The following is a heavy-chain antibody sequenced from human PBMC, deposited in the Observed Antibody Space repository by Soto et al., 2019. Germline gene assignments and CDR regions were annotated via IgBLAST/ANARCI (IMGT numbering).Heavy chain of an antibody. V-gene: IGHV4-59*08. Sequence: QVQLQESGPGLVKPSETLSLTCTVSGGSISTYYWNWIRQPPGMGLEWIGYIYYGGSANYNPSLKRRVTISVDTSKKQFSLKLSSVTAADTAVYYCARGGHCTNGVCSALDYWGQGTLVTVSS. D-gene: IGHD2-8*01. CDR2: IYYGGSA. CDR3: ARGGHCTNGVCSALDY. CDR1: GGSISTYY. J-gene: IGHJ4*02.